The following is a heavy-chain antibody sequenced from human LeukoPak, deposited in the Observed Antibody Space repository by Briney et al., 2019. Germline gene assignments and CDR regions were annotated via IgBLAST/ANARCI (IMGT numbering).Heavy chain of an antibody. J-gene: IGHJ3*02. V-gene: IGHV3-11*01. CDR2: ISSSGSSI. CDR3: ARDPKVAVAGTGAFDI. CDR1: GFTFSDYY. Sequence: PGGSLRLSCAASGFTFSDYYMSWIRQAPGKGLEWVSYISSSGSSIYYPDSVKGRFTISRDNAKNSLYLQMNSLRAEDTAVYYCARDPKVAVAGTGAFDIWGQGTMVTVSS. D-gene: IGHD6-19*01.